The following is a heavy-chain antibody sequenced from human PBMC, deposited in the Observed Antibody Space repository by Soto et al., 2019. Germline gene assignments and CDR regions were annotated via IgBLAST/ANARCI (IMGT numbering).Heavy chain of an antibody. D-gene: IGHD2-15*01. V-gene: IGHV1-18*01. Sequence: QVQLVQSGAEVKKPGASVTVSCKASGYTFTTHGISWVRQVPGQGLEWMGWVRGDNGHTNYAQSLQGRVTMTTDTSTNTAYMELRSLRSDDTAVYYCARDLGYCRSGTCYREWFGPWGQGTLVTVSS. J-gene: IGHJ5*02. CDR3: ARDLGYCRSGTCYREWFGP. CDR1: GYTFTTHG. CDR2: VRGDNGHT.